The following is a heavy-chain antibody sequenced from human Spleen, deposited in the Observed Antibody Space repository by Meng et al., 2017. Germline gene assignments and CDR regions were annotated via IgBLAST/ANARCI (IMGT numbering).Heavy chain of an antibody. D-gene: IGHD3-22*01. CDR1: GYTFTGYY. CDR3: ARASITMIVVVVFDY. V-gene: IGHV1-2*02. J-gene: IGHJ4*02. CDR2: INPNSGGT. Sequence: ASVKVSCKASGYTFTGYYMHWVRQAPGQGLEGMGWINPNSGGTNYAQKSQGRVTMTRDTSISTAYMELSRLRSDDTDVYYCARASITMIVVVVFDYWGQGTLVTVSS.